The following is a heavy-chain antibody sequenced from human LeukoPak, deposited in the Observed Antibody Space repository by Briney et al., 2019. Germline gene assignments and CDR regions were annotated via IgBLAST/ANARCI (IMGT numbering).Heavy chain of an antibody. J-gene: IGHJ5*02. CDR1: GGSISTAGYN. V-gene: IGHV4-61*02. CDR2: IYTSGST. Sequence: PSETLSLTCTDSGGSISTAGYNCSWIQQPAGRGLEWIGRIYTSGSTNYNPSLKSRVTISVDTSKNPFSLKLSSVTAADTAVYYCARAPIFGVVYNWFDPWGQGTLVTVCS. CDR3: ARAPIFGVVYNWFDP. D-gene: IGHD3-3*01.